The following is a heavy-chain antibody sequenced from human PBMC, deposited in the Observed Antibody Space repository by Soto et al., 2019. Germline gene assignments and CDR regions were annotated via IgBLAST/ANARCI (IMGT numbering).Heavy chain of an antibody. CDR2: ISAHNGNT. J-gene: IGHJ4*02. CDR1: GYTFTSYG. D-gene: IGHD1-1*01. V-gene: IGHV1-18*01. CDR3: ARGRYGDY. Sequence: QVHLVQSGAEVKKPGASVKVSCKGSGYTFTSYGITWVRQDPGQGLEWMGWISAHNGNTNYAQKRQGRVTVTRDTSTSTAYMELRSLISDDTAVYYCARGRYGDYWGQGALVTVSS.